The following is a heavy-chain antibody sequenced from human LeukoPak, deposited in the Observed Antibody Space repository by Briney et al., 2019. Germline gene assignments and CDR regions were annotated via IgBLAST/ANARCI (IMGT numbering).Heavy chain of an antibody. V-gene: IGHV3-21*01. D-gene: IGHD6-13*01. CDR3: AKDGGVYSTPYYMDV. J-gene: IGHJ6*03. Sequence: GGSLRLSCAASGFTFSSYNMNWVRQAPGKGLEWVSSISSSSDYIYYADSVKGRFTISRDNAKNSLYLQMNSLRAEDTAVYYRAKDGGVYSTPYYMDVWGKGTTVTVSS. CDR2: ISSSSDYI. CDR1: GFTFSSYN.